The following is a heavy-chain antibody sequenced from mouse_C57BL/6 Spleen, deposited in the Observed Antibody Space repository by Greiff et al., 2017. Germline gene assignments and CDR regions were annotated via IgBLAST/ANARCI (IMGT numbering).Heavy chain of an antibody. V-gene: IGHV1-64*01. Sequence: QVQLQQPGAELVKPGASVKLSCKASGYTFTSYWMHWVKQRPGQGLEWIGMIHPNSGSTNYNEKFKSKATLTVDKSSSTAYMQLSSLTSEDSAVYYCAREGGYSNDAWFAYWGQGTLVTVSA. CDR2: IHPNSGST. CDR1: GYTFTSYW. CDR3: AREGGYSNDAWFAY. D-gene: IGHD2-12*01. J-gene: IGHJ3*01.